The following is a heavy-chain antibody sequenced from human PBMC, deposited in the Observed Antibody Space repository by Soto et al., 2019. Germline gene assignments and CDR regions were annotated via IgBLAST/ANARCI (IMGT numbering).Heavy chain of an antibody. D-gene: IGHD3-10*01. CDR2: IYYSGST. CDR3: ARRYGGAFDI. CDR1: GGSISSYY. V-gene: IGHV4-59*08. Sequence: PSETLSLTCTVSGGSISSYYWRWIRQPPGKGLEWIGYIYYSGSTNYNPSLKRVTISVDTSKNQFSLKLSSVTAADTAGYYCARRYGGAFDIWGQGTMVTVSS. J-gene: IGHJ3*02.